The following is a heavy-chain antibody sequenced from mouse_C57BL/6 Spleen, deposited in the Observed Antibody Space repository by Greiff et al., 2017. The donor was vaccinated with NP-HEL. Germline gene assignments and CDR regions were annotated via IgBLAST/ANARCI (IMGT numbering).Heavy chain of an antibody. CDR2: IYPGSGST. D-gene: IGHD1-1*01. CDR3: AREAITTVVARAMDY. CDR1: GYTFTSYW. V-gene: IGHV1-55*01. J-gene: IGHJ4*01. Sequence: VQLQQSGAELVKPGASVKMSCKASGYTFTSYWITWVKQRPGQGLEWIGDIYPGSGSTNYNEKFKSKATLTVDTSSSTAYMQLSSLTSEDSAVYYCAREAITTVVARAMDYWGQGTSVTVSS.